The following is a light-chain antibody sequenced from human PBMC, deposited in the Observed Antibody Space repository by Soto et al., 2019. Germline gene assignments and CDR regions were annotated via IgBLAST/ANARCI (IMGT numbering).Light chain of an antibody. CDR3: SSYTSSSTLLYV. V-gene: IGLV2-14*01. CDR1: SSDVGGYNY. J-gene: IGLJ1*01. CDR2: DVS. Sequence: QSALTQSASVSGSPGQPITISCTGTSSDVGGYNYVSWYQQHPGKAPKLMIYDVSNRPSGVSNRFSGSKSGNTASLTISGLQAEDEADYYCSSYTSSSTLLYVFGTGTKLTVL.